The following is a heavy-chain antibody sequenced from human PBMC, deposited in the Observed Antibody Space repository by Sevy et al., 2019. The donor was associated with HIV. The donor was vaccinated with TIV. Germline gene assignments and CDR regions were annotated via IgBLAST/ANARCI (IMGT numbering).Heavy chain of an antibody. V-gene: IGHV3-48*02. CDR3: ARDHGDYGRGYYYYYGMDV. D-gene: IGHD4-17*01. CDR1: GFTFSSYS. CDR2: ISSSSSTI. J-gene: IGHJ6*02. Sequence: GGSLRLSCAASGFTFSSYSMNWVRQAPGKGLEWVSYISSSSSTIYYADSVKGRFTISRDNAKNSLYLQMNSLRDEDTAVYYCARDHGDYGRGYYYYYGMDVWCQGTTVTVSS.